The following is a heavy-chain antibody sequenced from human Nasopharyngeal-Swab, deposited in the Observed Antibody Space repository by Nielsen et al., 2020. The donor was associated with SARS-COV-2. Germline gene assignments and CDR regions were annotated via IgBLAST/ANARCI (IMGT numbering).Heavy chain of an antibody. Sequence: GESLKISCAASGFAFSSYAMSWVRQTPGKGLEWVSSFSGSSGKTYSADYVKGRFTISRDTSKNTLYLQMNSLRADDTAVYYCAKDGGGWYTSGWYYFDYWGQGTLVTVSS. CDR3: AKDGGGWYTSGWYYFDY. CDR1: GFAFSSYA. V-gene: IGHV3-23*01. CDR2: FSGSSGKT. J-gene: IGHJ4*02. D-gene: IGHD6-19*01.